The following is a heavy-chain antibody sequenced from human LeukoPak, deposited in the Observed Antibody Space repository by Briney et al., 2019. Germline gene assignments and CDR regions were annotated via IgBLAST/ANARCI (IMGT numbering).Heavy chain of an antibody. CDR2: INSDGSST. J-gene: IGHJ5*02. D-gene: IGHD3-10*01. V-gene: IGHV3-74*01. CDR3: ARGAEYDGSGSYYDGNWFDP. Sequence: EGSLRLSCAASGFTFSSYWMHWVRQAPGKGLVWVSRINSDGSSTSYADSVKGRFTISRDNAKNSLFLQMNSLRAEDTAVYYCARGAEYDGSGSYYDGNWFDPWGQGTLVTVSS. CDR1: GFTFSSYW.